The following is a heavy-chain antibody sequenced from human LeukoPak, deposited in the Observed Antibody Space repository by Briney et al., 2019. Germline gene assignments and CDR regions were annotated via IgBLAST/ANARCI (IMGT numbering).Heavy chain of an antibody. V-gene: IGHV3-7*01. D-gene: IGHD2-21*01. CDR3: AGGDRRFEY. Sequence: GGSLRLSCAASGFVFGTYWMTWVRQAPGKGLEWVANIKEDGSEKYYMDSVKGRFTISRDNAKNSLYLQINSLRVEETVVYYCAGGDRRFEYWGQGTLVTVSS. CDR1: GFVFGTYW. J-gene: IGHJ4*02. CDR2: IKEDGSEK.